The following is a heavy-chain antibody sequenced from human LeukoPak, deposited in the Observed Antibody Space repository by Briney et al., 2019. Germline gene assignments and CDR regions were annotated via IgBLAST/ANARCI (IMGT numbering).Heavy chain of an antibody. Sequence: PAGGSLRLSCAASGFSFGTYAMTWVRQAPGKGLECVSTVSGSGGNTYYTESVKGRFTISRDNSKNTLFLQMSSLRAEDTALYYCTKGGVVSAFGYWGQGVLVTVSS. D-gene: IGHD3-22*01. CDR1: GFSFGTYA. V-gene: IGHV3-23*01. CDR3: TKGGVVSAFGY. J-gene: IGHJ4*02. CDR2: VSGSGGNT.